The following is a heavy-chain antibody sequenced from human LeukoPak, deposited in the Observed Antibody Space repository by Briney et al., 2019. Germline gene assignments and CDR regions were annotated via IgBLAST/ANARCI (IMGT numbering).Heavy chain of an antibody. D-gene: IGHD6-19*01. CDR3: TRRDSSGLDSFDY. Sequence: GGSLRLSCVASGFTFSGSAVHWVRQASGKGLEWVGHIKTRATGSATRYTASLKGRFTISRDDSKSTAYLQMDSLKIEDTAVYYCTRRDSSGLDSFDYWGQGTLVTVSS. J-gene: IGHJ4*02. V-gene: IGHV3-73*01. CDR1: GFTFSGSA. CDR2: IKTRATGSAT.